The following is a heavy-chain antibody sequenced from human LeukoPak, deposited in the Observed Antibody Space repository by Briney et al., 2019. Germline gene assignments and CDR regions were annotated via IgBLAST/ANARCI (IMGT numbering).Heavy chain of an antibody. D-gene: IGHD5-12*01. CDR2: MNPNSGNT. CDR1: GYIFTSYD. CDR3: ARGGYDGYYYYGMDV. V-gene: IGHV1-8*01. J-gene: IGHJ6*02. Sequence: ASVKVSCKASGYIFTSYDINWVRQATGQGLEWMGWMNPNSGNTGYAQKFQGRVTMTRNTSISTAYMELSSLRSEDTAVYYCARGGYDGYYYYGMDVWGQGTTVTVSS.